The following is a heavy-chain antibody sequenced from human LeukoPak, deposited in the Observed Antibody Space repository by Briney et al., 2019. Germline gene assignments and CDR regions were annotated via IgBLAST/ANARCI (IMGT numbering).Heavy chain of an antibody. V-gene: IGHV3-73*01. CDR3: TGNYYGSGSYADFDY. J-gene: IGHJ4*02. D-gene: IGHD3-10*01. Sequence: GGSLRLSCAASGFTFSGSALHWVRQASGKGLEWVGRITSTANGYATAYAASVKGRFTISRDDSKNTAYLQIDSLKTEDTAVYYCTGNYYGSGSYADFDYWGQGTLVTVSS. CDR2: ITSTANGYAT. CDR1: GFTFSGSA.